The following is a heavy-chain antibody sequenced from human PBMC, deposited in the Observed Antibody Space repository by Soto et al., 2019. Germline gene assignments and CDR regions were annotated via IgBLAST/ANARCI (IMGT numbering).Heavy chain of an antibody. V-gene: IGHV3-30*18. CDR2: ISYDGSDK. J-gene: IGHJ4*02. D-gene: IGHD3-16*02. CDR3: AKALGELSTESYDY. CDR1: GFTFSSYA. Sequence: QVQLVESGGGVVQPGRSLRLSCAASGFTFSSYAMHWVRQAPGKGLEWVAVISYDGSDKYYADSVKGRFTISRDNSKNTLNLQMTSLRADDPAVYYCAKALGELSTESYDYWGQGTLSTVSS.